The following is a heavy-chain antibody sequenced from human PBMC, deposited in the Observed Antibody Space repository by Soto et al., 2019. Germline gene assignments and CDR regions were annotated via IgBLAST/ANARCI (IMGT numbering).Heavy chain of an antibody. CDR2: IYPSDSDT. Sequence: GASLKISCKGSGYNFAGYWIAWVRQMPGKGLELMGIIYPSDSDTRYRPSFQGQVTISADKSISSAYLQWSSLRASDTAMYYGARGGVSTRSFDDWGQGTPVTVSS. J-gene: IGHJ4*02. CDR1: GYNFAGYW. CDR3: ARGGVSTRSFDD. V-gene: IGHV5-51*01. D-gene: IGHD3-3*01.